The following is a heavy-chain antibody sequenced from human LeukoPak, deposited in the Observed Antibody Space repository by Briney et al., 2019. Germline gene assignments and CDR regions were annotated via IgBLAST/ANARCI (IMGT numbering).Heavy chain of an antibody. V-gene: IGHV4-39*07. CDR2: IYYSGST. CDR1: GGSISSSSYY. Sequence: SETLSLTCTVSGGSISSSSYYWGWIRQPPGKGLEWIGSIYYSGSTYYNPSLKSRVTISVDTSKNQFSLKLSSVTAADTAVYYCAREIGTRNWYFDLWGRGTLVTVSS. J-gene: IGHJ2*01. D-gene: IGHD3-22*01. CDR3: AREIGTRNWYFDL.